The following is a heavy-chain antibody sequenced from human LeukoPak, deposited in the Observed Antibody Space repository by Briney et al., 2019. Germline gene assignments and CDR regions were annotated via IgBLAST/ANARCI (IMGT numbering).Heavy chain of an antibody. Sequence: KTSETLSLTCTVSGGSISSYYWSWIRQPPGKGLEWIGYIYYSGSTNCNPSLKSRVTISVDTSKNQFSLKLSSVTAADTAVYYCARETIGYFDYWGQGTLVTVSS. CDR3: ARETIGYFDY. V-gene: IGHV4-59*01. D-gene: IGHD1-7*01. J-gene: IGHJ4*02. CDR2: IYYSGST. CDR1: GGSISSYY.